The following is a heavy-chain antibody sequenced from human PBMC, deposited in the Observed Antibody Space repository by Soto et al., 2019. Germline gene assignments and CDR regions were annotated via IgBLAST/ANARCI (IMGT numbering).Heavy chain of an antibody. V-gene: IGHV4-34*01. CDR3: ARGRFPGIVAY. CDR2: INHSGST. Sequence: PWETLSLTCAVYGGSFSGYYWSWIRQPPGKGLEWIGEINHSGSTNYNPSLKSRVTISVDTSKNQFSLKLSSVTAADTAVYYCARGRFPGIVAYRGQGTLVTVSS. J-gene: IGHJ4*02. CDR1: GGSFSGYY.